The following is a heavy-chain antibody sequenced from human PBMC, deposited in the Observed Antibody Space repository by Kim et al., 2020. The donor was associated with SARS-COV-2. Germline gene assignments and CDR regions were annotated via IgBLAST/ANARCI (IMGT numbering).Heavy chain of an antibody. V-gene: IGHV3-7*03. CDR1: GFTFSSYW. J-gene: IGHJ2*01. CDR3: ARDNSYGHYWYFDL. Sequence: GGSLRLSCAASGFTFSSYWMSWVRQAPGKGLEWVANIKQDGSEKYYVDSVKGRFTISRDNAKNSLYLQMNSLRAEDTAVYYCARDNSYGHYWYFDLWGRGTLVTVSS. D-gene: IGHD5-18*01. CDR2: IKQDGSEK.